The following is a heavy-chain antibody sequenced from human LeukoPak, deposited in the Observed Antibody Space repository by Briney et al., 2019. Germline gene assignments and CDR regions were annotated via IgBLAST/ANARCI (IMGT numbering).Heavy chain of an antibody. V-gene: IGHV5-51*01. Sequence: GESLKISCKGSGYSFTSYWIGWVRRMPGKGLEWMGIIYPGDPDTRYSPSFQGQVTISADKSISTAYLQWSSLKASDTAMYYCARQASSSEYYFDYWGQGTLVTVSS. CDR2: IYPGDPDT. CDR1: GYSFTSYW. CDR3: ARQASSSEYYFDY. D-gene: IGHD6-6*01. J-gene: IGHJ4*02.